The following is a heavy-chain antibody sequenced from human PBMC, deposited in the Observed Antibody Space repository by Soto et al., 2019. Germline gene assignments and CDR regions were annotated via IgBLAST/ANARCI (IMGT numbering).Heavy chain of an antibody. CDR3: VRGPYNYNSRYFDY. Sequence: ETLSLTCTVSGGSFSGYFWTWIRQPPGKGLEWLAEINHSGITNYNPSVESRVSMSVDTSKNQFSLRLYSVTAADTAVCYCVRGPYNYNSRYFDYWGQGTLVTV. V-gene: IGHV4-34*01. J-gene: IGHJ4*02. CDR1: GGSFSGYF. CDR2: INHSGIT. D-gene: IGHD1-1*01.